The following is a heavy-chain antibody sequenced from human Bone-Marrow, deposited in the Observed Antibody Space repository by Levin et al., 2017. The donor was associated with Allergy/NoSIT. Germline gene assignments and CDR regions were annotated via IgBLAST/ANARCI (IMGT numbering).Heavy chain of an antibody. Sequence: GESLKISCKASGYTFTGYYMHWVRQAPGQGLEWMGWINPNSGGTNYAQKFQGRVTMTRDTSISTAYMELSRLRSDDTAVYYCARAAMARKGANWFDPWGQGTLVTVSS. J-gene: IGHJ5*02. V-gene: IGHV1-2*02. CDR1: GYTFTGYY. CDR2: INPNSGGT. D-gene: IGHD5-18*01. CDR3: ARAAMARKGANWFDP.